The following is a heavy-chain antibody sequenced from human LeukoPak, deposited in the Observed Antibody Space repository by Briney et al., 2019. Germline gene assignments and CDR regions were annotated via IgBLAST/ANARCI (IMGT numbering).Heavy chain of an antibody. CDR3: ARDPYCSSTSCYLELDC. J-gene: IGHJ4*02. CDR2: ISYDETNK. D-gene: IGHD2-2*01. CDR1: GFTFSTYA. Sequence: GGSLRLSCAASGFTFSTYAMHWVRQAPGKGLEWVAVISYDETNKYYADSVKGRFTISRDNSKNTLYLQMNSLRAEDTAVYYCARDPYCSSTSCYLELDCWGQGTLVTVSS. V-gene: IGHV3-30-3*01.